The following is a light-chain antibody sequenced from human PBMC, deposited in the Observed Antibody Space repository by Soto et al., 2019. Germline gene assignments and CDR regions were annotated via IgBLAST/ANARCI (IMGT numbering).Light chain of an antibody. CDR1: QSVSSY. V-gene: IGKV3-11*01. CDR3: QQRSNWPQLT. J-gene: IGKJ4*01. CDR2: DAS. Sequence: EIVLTQSPATLSLSPGERATLSCRASQSVSSYLAWYQQKPGQAPRLLIYDASNRATGIPARFSGSGSGTDFNLTISSLEPEDFAVYYCQQRSNWPQLTFGGGTKVEMK.